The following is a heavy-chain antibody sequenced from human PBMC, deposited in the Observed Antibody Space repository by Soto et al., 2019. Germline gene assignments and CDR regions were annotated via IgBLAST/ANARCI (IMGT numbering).Heavy chain of an antibody. V-gene: IGHV1-2*04. CDR2: INPNRGGT. CDR1: GYTFTGYY. Sequence: ASVKVSCKASGYTFTGYYMHWVRQAPGQGLEWMGWINPNRGGTNYAQKFQGWVTMTRDTSISTAYMELSRLRSDDTAVYYCAREGGYSGYDYYYYGMDVWGQGTTVTVSS. D-gene: IGHD5-12*01. CDR3: AREGGYSGYDYYYYGMDV. J-gene: IGHJ6*02.